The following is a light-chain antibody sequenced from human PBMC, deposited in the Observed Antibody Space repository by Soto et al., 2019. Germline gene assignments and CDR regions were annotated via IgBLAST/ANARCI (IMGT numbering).Light chain of an antibody. J-gene: IGLJ2*01. CDR2: YNN. V-gene: IGLV1-44*01. Sequence: QPVLTQPPPASGTPGQRVSMSCSGSSSNIGSNTVNWYQQFPGTAPKLLIYYNNQRPSGVPDRFSGSKSGTSASLAISGLQSEDEADYYCSTWDDSLNAVLFGGGTKLTVL. CDR1: SSNIGSNT. CDR3: STWDDSLNAVL.